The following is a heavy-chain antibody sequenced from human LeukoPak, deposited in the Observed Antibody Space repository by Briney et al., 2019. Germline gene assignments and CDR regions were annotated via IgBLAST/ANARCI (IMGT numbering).Heavy chain of an antibody. CDR1: GGSFSGYY. D-gene: IGHD1-7*01. CDR3: ARGPVGGTTYNDGDAFDI. Sequence: SETLSLTCAVYGGSFSGYYWSWIRQPPGKGLEWIGEINHSGSTNYNPSLKSRVTISVDTSKNQFSLKLSSVTAADTAVYYCARGPVGGTTYNDGDAFDIWGQGTMVTVSS. V-gene: IGHV4-34*01. J-gene: IGHJ3*02. CDR2: INHSGST.